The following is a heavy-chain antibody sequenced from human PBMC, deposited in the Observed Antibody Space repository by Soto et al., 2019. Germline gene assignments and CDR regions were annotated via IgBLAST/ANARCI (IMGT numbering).Heavy chain of an antibody. Sequence: QVQLQESGPGLVKPSETLSLTCTVSGDYISSYYWSWIRQPPGKGLEWIAYIYYSGNTNYNPSLKSRVTISVDTSRTQFSLNLSSVTAADTAVYYCARSWSGWNWDSWGQGTLVTVSS. CDR1: GDYISSYY. V-gene: IGHV4-59*01. CDR3: ARSWSGWNWDS. CDR2: IYYSGNT. D-gene: IGHD3-3*01. J-gene: IGHJ4*02.